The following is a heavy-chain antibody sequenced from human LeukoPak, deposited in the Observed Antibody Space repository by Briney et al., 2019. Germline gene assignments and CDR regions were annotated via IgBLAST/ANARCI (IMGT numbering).Heavy chain of an antibody. Sequence: PSGTLSLTCNVTGGSISTSNWWTWVRQPPGKGLEWIGYIYYSGSTNYNPSLKSRVTISVDTSKNQFSLKLSSVTAADTAVYYCARGYRVAPGTRTYFDYWGQGTLVTVSS. J-gene: IGHJ4*02. CDR2: IYYSGST. D-gene: IGHD1-1*01. CDR1: GGSISTSNW. V-gene: IGHV4-4*02. CDR3: ARGYRVAPGTRTYFDY.